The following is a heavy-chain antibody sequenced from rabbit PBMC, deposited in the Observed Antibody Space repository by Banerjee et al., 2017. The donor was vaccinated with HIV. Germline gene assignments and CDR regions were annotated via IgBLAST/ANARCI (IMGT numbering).Heavy chain of an antibody. CDR3: ARDAGTTYYSGYFNL. V-gene: IGHV1S40*01. CDR1: GFSFSSSYY. D-gene: IGHD8-1*01. CDR2: IYTGSSGST. J-gene: IGHJ4*01. Sequence: QSLEESGGDLVKPGASLTLTCTASGFSFSSSYYMCWVRQAPGKGPEWIACIYTGSSGSTYYASWANGRFTISKTSSTTVTLQMTSLTAADTATYFCARDAGTTYYSGYFNLWGQGTLVT.